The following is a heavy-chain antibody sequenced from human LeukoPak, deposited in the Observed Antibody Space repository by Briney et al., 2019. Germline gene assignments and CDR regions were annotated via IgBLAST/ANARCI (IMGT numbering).Heavy chain of an antibody. Sequence: GGSLRLSWFVSGVTFSCYVMWWVRQAPGKGLEWISAISDRGKTDYADSVKGRFTISRDNSKNTLYLQLSSLRADDTARNYLSDLPTIFGVADSFDIWGQGTLVTVSS. CDR3: SDLPTIFGVADSFDI. V-gene: IGHV3-23*01. CDR2: ISDRGKT. D-gene: IGHD3-3*01. J-gene: IGHJ3*02. CDR1: GVTFSCYV.